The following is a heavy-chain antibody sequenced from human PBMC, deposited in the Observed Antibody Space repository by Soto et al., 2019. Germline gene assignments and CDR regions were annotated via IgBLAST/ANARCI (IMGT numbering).Heavy chain of an antibody. V-gene: IGHV4-59*12. CDR2: IHYSRRT. CDR3: VRVGVGIGNHFDS. Sequence: QVQLQESGPGLVKPSETLSLTCSVSNGSISGFYWTWVRQPPGKILEWIGYIHYSRRTDYNPSLTSRATMSVDTSKNQFSLNLKSITAADTAVYYCVRVGVGIGNHFDSWGRGTLVTVSS. J-gene: IGHJ4*02. CDR1: NGSISGFY. D-gene: IGHD1-26*01.